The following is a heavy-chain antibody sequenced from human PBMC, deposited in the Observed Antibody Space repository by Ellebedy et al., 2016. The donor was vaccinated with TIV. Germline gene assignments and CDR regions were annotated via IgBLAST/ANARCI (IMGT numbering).Heavy chain of an antibody. Sequence: MPSETLSLTCTVSGGSINSYYWSWIRQPPGKGLEWVGCIYYSGSTDYNPSLKSRVTISLDTSKNQFSLKLSSVTAADTAVYYCARDEGYSGYAWGQGTLVTVSS. D-gene: IGHD5-12*01. CDR2: IYYSGST. CDR1: GGSINSYY. J-gene: IGHJ4*02. CDR3: ARDEGYSGYA. V-gene: IGHV4-59*01.